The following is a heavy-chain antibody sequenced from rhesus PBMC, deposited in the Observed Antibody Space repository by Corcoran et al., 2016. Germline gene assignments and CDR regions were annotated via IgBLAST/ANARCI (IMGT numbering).Heavy chain of an antibody. D-gene: IGHD3-3*01. Sequence: QVQLQESGPGLVKPSETLPLTCAVSGASISSNSWNCIRQAPGKGLEWIGRIYGRSGSTDYNPSLKSRVTIAMDTSNNQFSPKLTFLTAADTAVYYCARDFAGLDFWGQGVLVTVSS. V-gene: IGHV4S2*01. CDR3: ARDFAGLDF. CDR1: GASISSNS. J-gene: IGHJ4*01. CDR2: IYGRSGST.